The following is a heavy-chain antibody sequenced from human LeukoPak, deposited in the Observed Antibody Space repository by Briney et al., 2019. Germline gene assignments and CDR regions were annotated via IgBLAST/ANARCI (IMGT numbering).Heavy chain of an antibody. J-gene: IGHJ4*02. Sequence: PGGSLRLSCAASGFTFDDYAMHWVRQAPGKGLEWVSGISWNSGSIGYADPVKGRFTISRDNAKNSLYLQMNSLRAEDTALYYCAKAEMATIGGNFDYWGQGTLVTVSS. CDR1: GFTFDDYA. D-gene: IGHD5-24*01. V-gene: IGHV3-9*01. CDR3: AKAEMATIGGNFDY. CDR2: ISWNSGSI.